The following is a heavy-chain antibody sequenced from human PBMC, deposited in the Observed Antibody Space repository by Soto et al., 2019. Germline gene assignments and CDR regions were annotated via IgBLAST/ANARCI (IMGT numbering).Heavy chain of an antibody. D-gene: IGHD6-13*01. V-gene: IGHV4-4*02. Sequence: QVQLQESGPGLVRPSGPVSLTCAVSGLSLSSDNWWSWVRQPPGKGLEWIGEIHHSGSTNYNPSLKSRVTMSVVPSKDLFSLTLNSVTAADTAFYYCARDQGSHPGDWGQGTLVSVSS. CDR2: IHHSGST. CDR1: GLSLSSDNW. J-gene: IGHJ4*02. CDR3: ARDQGSHPGD.